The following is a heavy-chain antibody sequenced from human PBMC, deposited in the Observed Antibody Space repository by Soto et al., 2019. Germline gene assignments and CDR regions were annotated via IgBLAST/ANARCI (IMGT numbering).Heavy chain of an antibody. CDR2: IIPIFGTA. D-gene: IGHD3-9*01. Sequence: QVQLVQSGAEVKKPGSSVKVSCKASGGTFSSYAISWVRQAPGQGLEWMGGIIPIFGTANYAQKFQGSVTITADESTSTAEMEVSSLRSEDTAVYYCARARDDILTGYYFDYRGQGTLVTVSS. V-gene: IGHV1-69*12. CDR3: ARARDDILTGYYFDY. J-gene: IGHJ4*02. CDR1: GGTFSSYA.